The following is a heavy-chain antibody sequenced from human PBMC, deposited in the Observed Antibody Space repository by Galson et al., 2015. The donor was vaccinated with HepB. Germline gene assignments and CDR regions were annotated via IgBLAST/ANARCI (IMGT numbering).Heavy chain of an antibody. Sequence: SLRLSCAASGFTFSSYSMNWVRQAPGKGLEWVSSISSSSSYIYYADSVKGRFTISRDNAKNSLYLQMNSLRAEDTAVYYCARDWPFHDFWSGYYGPSYFDYWGQGTLVTVSS. CDR1: GFTFSSYS. D-gene: IGHD3-3*01. CDR3: ARDWPFHDFWSGYYGPSYFDY. J-gene: IGHJ4*02. CDR2: ISSSSSYI. V-gene: IGHV3-21*01.